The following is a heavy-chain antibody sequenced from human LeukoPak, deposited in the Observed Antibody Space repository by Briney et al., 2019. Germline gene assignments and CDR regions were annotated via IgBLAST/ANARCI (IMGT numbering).Heavy chain of an antibody. J-gene: IGHJ4*02. CDR1: GFTFSSYW. D-gene: IGHD3-10*01. CDR3: ARDKEFGWFGELSETQLDY. CDR2: IKQDGSEK. V-gene: IGHV3-7*01. Sequence: GGSLRLSSAASGFTFSSYWMSWVRQAPGKGLEWVANIKQDGSEKYYVDSVKGRFTISRDNAKNSLYLQMNSLRAEDTAVYYCARDKEFGWFGELSETQLDYWGQGTLVTVSS.